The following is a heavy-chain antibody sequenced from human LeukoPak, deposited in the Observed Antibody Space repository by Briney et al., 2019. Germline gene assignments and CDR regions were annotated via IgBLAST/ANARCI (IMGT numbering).Heavy chain of an antibody. J-gene: IGHJ4*02. D-gene: IGHD3-16*01. CDR2: INHSGST. CDR1: GGSISSYY. V-gene: IGHV4-34*01. Sequence: SETLSLTCTVSGGSISSYYWSWIRQPPGKGLEWIGEINHSGSTNYNPSLKSRVTISVDTSKNQFSLKLSSVTAADTAVYYCARWYDFLDYWGQGTLVTVSS. CDR3: ARWYDFLDY.